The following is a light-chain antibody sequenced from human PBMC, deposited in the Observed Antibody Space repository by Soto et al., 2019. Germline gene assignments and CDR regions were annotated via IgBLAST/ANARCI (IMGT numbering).Light chain of an antibody. Sequence: IVLTQSPGTLSLSPGERATLSCRASQSVAKNYLAWYQQKPGQAPRLLIYGPSSRATGIPDRFSGSGSGTDFTLTISRLEPEDFAVYYCHQYASSPQTFGQGTKVEIK. V-gene: IGKV3-20*01. CDR1: QSVAKNY. J-gene: IGKJ1*01. CDR3: HQYASSPQT. CDR2: GPS.